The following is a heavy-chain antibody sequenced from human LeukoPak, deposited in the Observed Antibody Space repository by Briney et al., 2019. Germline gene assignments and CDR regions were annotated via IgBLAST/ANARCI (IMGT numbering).Heavy chain of an antibody. CDR2: IYPADSDI. V-gene: IGHV5-51*01. Sequence: PGESLKISCKGSGYSINNYWIGWVRQMPGKGLEWMGIIYPADSDIRYSPSFQGQVTISADKSISTAYLRWSSLKASDTAMYYCARQEYCSGGSCYTWFDPWGQGTLVIVSS. J-gene: IGHJ5*02. D-gene: IGHD2-15*01. CDR1: GYSINNYW. CDR3: ARQEYCSGGSCYTWFDP.